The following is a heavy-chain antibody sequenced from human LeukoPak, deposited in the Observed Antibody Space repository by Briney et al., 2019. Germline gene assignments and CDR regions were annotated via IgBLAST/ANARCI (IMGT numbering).Heavy chain of an antibody. CDR3: ARESTSWYFDL. Sequence: GGSLRLSCSASGFTFSRYAMLWVRQAPGKGLEYVSAISTSGGSTYYADSVKGRFTISRDNSKNTLYLQMNSLRAEDTAVYYCARESTSWYFDLWGRGTLVTVSS. V-gene: IGHV3-64*04. CDR1: GFTFSRYA. CDR2: ISTSGGST. J-gene: IGHJ2*01. D-gene: IGHD2-2*01.